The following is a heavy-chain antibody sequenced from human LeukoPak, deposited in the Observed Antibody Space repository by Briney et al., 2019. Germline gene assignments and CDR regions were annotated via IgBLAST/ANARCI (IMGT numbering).Heavy chain of an antibody. D-gene: IGHD3-10*01. CDR1: GGTFSSYA. CDR2: VIPIFGTA. Sequence: GASVKVSCMASGGTFSSYAISWVRQAPGQGLEWMGGVIPIFGTANYAQKFQGRVTITTDESTSTAYMELSSLRSEDTAVYYCARGRSTMVRGVIYYYYMDVWGKGTTVTVSS. V-gene: IGHV1-69*05. CDR3: ARGRSTMVRGVIYYYYMDV. J-gene: IGHJ6*03.